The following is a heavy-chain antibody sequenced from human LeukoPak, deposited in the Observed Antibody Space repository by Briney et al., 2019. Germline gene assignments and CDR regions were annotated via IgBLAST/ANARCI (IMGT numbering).Heavy chain of an antibody. Sequence: GGSLRLSCVASGFTFNNYVMNWVRQAPGKGLEWVANIKQDGSEKYYVDSVKGRFTISRDNAKNSLYLQMNSLRAEDTAVYYCARDSAGYSSSWYYYYYMDVWGKGTTVTVSS. CDR2: IKQDGSEK. V-gene: IGHV3-7*01. CDR3: ARDSAGYSSSWYYYYYMDV. D-gene: IGHD6-13*01. J-gene: IGHJ6*03. CDR1: GFTFNNYV.